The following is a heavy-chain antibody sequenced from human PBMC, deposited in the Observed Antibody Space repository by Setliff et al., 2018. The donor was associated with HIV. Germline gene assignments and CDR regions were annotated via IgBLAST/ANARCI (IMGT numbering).Heavy chain of an antibody. CDR3: TIPASSLAPN. V-gene: IGHV4-39*01. J-gene: IGHJ4*02. CDR2: IRSSGDT. Sequence: PSETLSLTCTVSGASISSHNYYWGWIRQSPGKGLEWIASIRSSGDTYYNPSLQSRVIISVDPSNNQFSLKLTSVTAADTAVYYCTIPASSLAPNWGRGTQVTVPQ. CDR1: GASISSHNYY.